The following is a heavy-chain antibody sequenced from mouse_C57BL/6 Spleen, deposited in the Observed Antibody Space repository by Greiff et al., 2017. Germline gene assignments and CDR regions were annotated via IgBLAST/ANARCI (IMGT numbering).Heavy chain of an antibody. J-gene: IGHJ2*01. CDR1: GFTFSSYT. V-gene: IGHV5-9*01. CDR3: AREAEYYGYYFDY. Sequence: EVMLVESGGGLVKPGGSLKLSCAASGFTFSSYTMSWVRQTPEKRLEWVATISSGGGHTYYPDSVKGRFTISSDNAQNTLYLQMSSLRSEETAFYYCAREAEYYGYYFDYWGQGTTLTVSS. D-gene: IGHD1-1*01. CDR2: ISSGGGHT.